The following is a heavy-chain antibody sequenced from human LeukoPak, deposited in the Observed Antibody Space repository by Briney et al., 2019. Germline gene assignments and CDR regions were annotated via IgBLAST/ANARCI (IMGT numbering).Heavy chain of an antibody. Sequence: PSETLSLTCTVSGGSISSDTYYWGWIRQPPGKGLEWIASIYYTGSTYYNPSLKSRVTMSVDTSKRQFSLKLSSVTAADTAVYYCARSHTYYYDSSGYYFFDYWGQGTLVSVSS. J-gene: IGHJ4*02. CDR1: GGSISSDTYY. V-gene: IGHV4-39*07. CDR3: ARSHTYYYDSSGYYFFDY. D-gene: IGHD3-22*01. CDR2: IYYTGST.